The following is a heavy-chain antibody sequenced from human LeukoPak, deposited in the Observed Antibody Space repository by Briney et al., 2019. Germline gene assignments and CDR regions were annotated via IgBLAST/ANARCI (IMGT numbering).Heavy chain of an antibody. D-gene: IGHD3-22*01. Sequence: SGGSLRLSCAASGFTFSSSRMHWVRQAPGKGPEWVAVLSADGSNQAYTDSVKGRFTVSRDNTKNTLYLQMNSLTHEDTALYFCATEAGSSGSAGYFDRWGQGTLVRVSS. CDR3: ATEAGSSGSAGYFDR. CDR1: GFTFSSSR. CDR2: LSADGSNQ. J-gene: IGHJ4*02. V-gene: IGHV3-30*04.